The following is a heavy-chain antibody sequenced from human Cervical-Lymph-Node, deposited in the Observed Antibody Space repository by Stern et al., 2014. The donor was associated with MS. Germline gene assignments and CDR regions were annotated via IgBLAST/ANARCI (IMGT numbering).Heavy chain of an antibody. D-gene: IGHD2-15*01. V-gene: IGHV1-46*02. J-gene: IGHJ6*02. CDR3: AVRYCSGGRCYSVPDV. CDR2: INPSGAT. Sequence: VHLVESGSEVKKPGASVKVSCKASEYTHNNYIIHWVRQAPGQRPDWMGVINPSGATNYAQKVQDRVTMTTDASTSTFYMELSRLRSEDTAVYYCAVRYCSGGRCYSVPDVWGQGTTVIVSS. CDR1: EYTHNNYI.